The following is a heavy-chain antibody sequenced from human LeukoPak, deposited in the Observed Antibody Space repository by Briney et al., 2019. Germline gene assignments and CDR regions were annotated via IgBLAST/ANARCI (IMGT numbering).Heavy chain of an antibody. Sequence: SETLSLTCSVSGDSISTSSYYWGWIRQPPGKGLEWIGTIYYSGSTYYNPSLTSRVTISVDTSKNQFSLKLSSVTTADTAVYYCARHKDYYYSYMDVWGKGTTVTISS. CDR3: ARHKDYYYSYMDV. CDR1: GDSISTSSYY. CDR2: IYYSGST. J-gene: IGHJ6*03. V-gene: IGHV4-39*01.